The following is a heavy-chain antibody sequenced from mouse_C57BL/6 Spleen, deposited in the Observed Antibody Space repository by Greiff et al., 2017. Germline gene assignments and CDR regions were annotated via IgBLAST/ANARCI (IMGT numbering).Heavy chain of an antibody. J-gene: IGHJ4*01. D-gene: IGHD2-2*01. CDR2: ISAGGSYT. CDR3: ASTEYYGYDGAMDY. V-gene: IGHV5-4*01. Sequence: EVQVVESGGGLVKPGGSLKLSCAASGFTFSSYAMSWVRQTPEKRLEWVATISAGGSYTYYPENVKGRFTIARDNANNNVYLQLSQLKSEDTAIYYCASTEYYGYDGAMDYWGQGTSVTVSS. CDR1: GFTFSSYA.